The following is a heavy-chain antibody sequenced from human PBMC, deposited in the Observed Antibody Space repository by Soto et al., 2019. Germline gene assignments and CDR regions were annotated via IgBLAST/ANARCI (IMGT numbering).Heavy chain of an antibody. D-gene: IGHD3-10*01. CDR2: IWYDGSNK. V-gene: IGHV3-33*01. J-gene: IGHJ6*02. CDR1: GFTFSSYG. CDR3: AIDRSYGSVIYDTAYNDIYA. Sequence: PGGSLRLSCAASGFTFSSYGMHWVRQAPGKGLEWVAVIWYDGSNKYYADSVKGRFTISRDNSKNTLYLQMNSLRAEDTAVYYCAIDRSYGSVIYDTAYNDIYALGQRATVTISS.